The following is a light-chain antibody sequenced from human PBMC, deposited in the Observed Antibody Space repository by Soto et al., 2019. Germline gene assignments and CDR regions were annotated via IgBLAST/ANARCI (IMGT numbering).Light chain of an antibody. Sequence: DIQMTQSPSSLSASVGDRVTITCRASQSINSYLNWYQQKPGQAPKLLIYGASSLQSGLPSRFSGSGSGTDFTLTINSLQPEDFATYYCQHSYNTPRTFGQGTKVEF. J-gene: IGKJ1*01. CDR2: GAS. CDR1: QSINSY. CDR3: QHSYNTPRT. V-gene: IGKV1-39*01.